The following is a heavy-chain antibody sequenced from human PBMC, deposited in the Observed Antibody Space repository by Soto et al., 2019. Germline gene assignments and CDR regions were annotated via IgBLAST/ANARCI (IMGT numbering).Heavy chain of an antibody. CDR2: IYHSGST. CDR1: GGSISSGGYS. Sequence: SETMSLTCAVSGGSISSGGYSWSWIRQPPGKGLEWIGYIYHSGSTYYNPSLKSRVTISVDRSKNQFSLKLSSVTAADTAVYYCARSYSSSSPLFDYWGQGTLVTVSS. D-gene: IGHD6-6*01. J-gene: IGHJ4*02. V-gene: IGHV4-30-2*01. CDR3: ARSYSSSSPLFDY.